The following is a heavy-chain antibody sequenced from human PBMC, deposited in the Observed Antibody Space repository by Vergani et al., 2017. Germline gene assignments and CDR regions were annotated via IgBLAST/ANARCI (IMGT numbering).Heavy chain of an antibody. J-gene: IGHJ4*02. CDR1: GDSISSGVYY. CDR2: IYSTGST. D-gene: IGHD3-22*01. Sequence: QVQLQESGPGLVKTSQTLSLTCSVSGDSISSGVYYWNWIRQPPGKGLEWIGYIYSTGSTHHNPSLRMLINMSVDTSKKQFSLKLNSVTAADSAMYYFARIAGDDEGYSFRIGYFDSWGPGILVTVSS. V-gene: IGHV4-31*01. CDR3: ARIAGDDEGYSFRIGYFDS.